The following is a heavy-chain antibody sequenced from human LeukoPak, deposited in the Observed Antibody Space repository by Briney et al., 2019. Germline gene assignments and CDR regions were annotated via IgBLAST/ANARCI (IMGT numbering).Heavy chain of an antibody. V-gene: IGHV4-59*12. CDR2: RHSSGAT. CDR1: GGSINNYW. Sequence: YPSETLSLTWTVSGGSINNYWWAWIRQPPGKGLQWIGYRHSSGATSYNLSLESRVTISIDTSRNQFSLKLNSVTAADTAVYYCARDSRGGGPDFDYWGQGTLVTVSS. J-gene: IGHJ4*02. D-gene: IGHD3-16*01. CDR3: ARDSRGGGPDFDY.